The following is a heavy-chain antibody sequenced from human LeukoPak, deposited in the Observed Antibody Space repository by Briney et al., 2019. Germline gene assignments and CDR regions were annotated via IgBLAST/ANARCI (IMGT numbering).Heavy chain of an antibody. CDR3: ARDFCSTSCYYYYYYGLDV. Sequence: GRSLRLSCAASGFTFSIYGMHWVRQAPGKGLEWVAVIRYDGSNKYYADSVKGRLTISRDNSKYTLYLQMNSLRAEDTAVYYCARDFCSTSCYYYYYYGLDVWGQGTTVTVS. D-gene: IGHD2-2*01. CDR2: IRYDGSNK. V-gene: IGHV3-33*01. J-gene: IGHJ6*02. CDR1: GFTFSIYG.